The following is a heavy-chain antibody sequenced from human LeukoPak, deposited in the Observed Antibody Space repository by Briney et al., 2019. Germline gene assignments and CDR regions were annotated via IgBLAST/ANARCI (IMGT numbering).Heavy chain of an antibody. D-gene: IGHD3-22*01. J-gene: IGHJ4*02. CDR2: ITPIFGTA. CDR3: ARDSDTYYYDSSGYSFCY. V-gene: IGHV1-69*13. CDR1: GGTFSSYA. Sequence: SVKVSCKASGGTFSSYAISWVRQAPGQGLEWMGGITPIFGTANYAQKFQGRVTITADEFTSTAYMELSSLRSEDTAVYYCARDSDTYYYDSSGYSFCYWGQGTLVTVSS.